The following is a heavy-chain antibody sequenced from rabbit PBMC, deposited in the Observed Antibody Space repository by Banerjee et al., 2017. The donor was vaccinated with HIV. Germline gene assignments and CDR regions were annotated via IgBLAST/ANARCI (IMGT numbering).Heavy chain of an antibody. D-gene: IGHD4-1*01. V-gene: IGHV1S45*01. CDR2: IDTGDGTT. Sequence: QEQLEESGGDLVKPEGSLTLTCTASGFSFSNKYVMCWVRQAPGKGLEWIASIDTGDGTTYYASWVNGRFTVSLDNARNTVFLQMTSLTPADTATYFCTRAYDSGWGGYFNLWGPGTLVTVS. CDR3: TRAYDSGWGGYFNL. J-gene: IGHJ4*01. CDR1: GFSFSNKYV.